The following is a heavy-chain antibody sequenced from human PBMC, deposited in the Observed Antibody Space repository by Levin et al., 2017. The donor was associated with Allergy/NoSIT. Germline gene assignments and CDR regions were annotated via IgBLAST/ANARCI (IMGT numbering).Heavy chain of an antibody. D-gene: IGHD3-3*01. V-gene: IGHV1-69*13. Sequence: GASVKVSCKASGGTFSSYAISWVRQAPGQGLEWMGGIIPIFGTANYAQKFQGRVTITADESTSTAYMELSSLRSEDTAVYYCAITIFGVVIKSSAKPNWFDPWGQGTLVTVSS. CDR3: AITIFGVVIKSSAKPNWFDP. CDR2: IIPIFGTA. J-gene: IGHJ5*02. CDR1: GGTFSSYA.